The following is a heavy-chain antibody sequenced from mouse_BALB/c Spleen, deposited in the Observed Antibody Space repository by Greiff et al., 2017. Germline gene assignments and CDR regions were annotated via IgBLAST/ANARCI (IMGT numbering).Heavy chain of an antibody. Sequence: EVKLVESGPGLVKPSQSLSLTCTVTGYSITSDYAWNWIRQFPGNKLEWMGYISYSGSTSYNPSLKSRISITRDTSKNQFFLQLNSVTTEDTATYYCARIYYGNWDYWGQGTSVTVSS. CDR1: GYSITSDYA. V-gene: IGHV3-2*02. CDR3: ARIYYGNWDY. D-gene: IGHD2-1*01. CDR2: ISYSGST. J-gene: IGHJ4*01.